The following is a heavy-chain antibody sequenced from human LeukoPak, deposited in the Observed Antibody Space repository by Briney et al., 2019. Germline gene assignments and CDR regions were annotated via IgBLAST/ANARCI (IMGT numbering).Heavy chain of an antibody. CDR1: GGSIRDYY. Sequence: SETLSLTCTVSGGSIRDYYWSWLRQPAGKGLEWIGRMSTSGSTFYNPSLKSRVTMSVDTSKKQFSLRLNSVTAADTAVYYCARYSGCHVGYFDSWTQGNLVTVSS. CDR2: MSTSGST. D-gene: IGHD3-22*01. V-gene: IGHV4-4*07. CDR3: ARYSGCHVGYFDS. J-gene: IGHJ4*02.